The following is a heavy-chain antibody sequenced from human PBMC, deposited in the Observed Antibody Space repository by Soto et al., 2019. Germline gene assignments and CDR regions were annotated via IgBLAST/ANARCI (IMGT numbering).Heavy chain of an antibody. CDR3: AKSHEFGVVILYYFDY. Sequence: GGSLRLSCAASGFTFSSYAMSWVRQAPGKGLEWVSAISGSGGSTYYADSVKGRFTISRDNSKNTLYLQMNSLRAEDTAVYYCAKSHEFGVVILYYFDYWGQGTLVTVSS. J-gene: IGHJ4*02. CDR1: GFTFSSYA. D-gene: IGHD3-3*01. CDR2: ISGSGGST. V-gene: IGHV3-23*01.